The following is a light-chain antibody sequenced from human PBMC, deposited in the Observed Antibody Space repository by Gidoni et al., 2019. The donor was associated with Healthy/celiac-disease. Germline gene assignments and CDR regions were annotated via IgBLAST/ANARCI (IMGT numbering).Light chain of an antibody. CDR3: QQYDNLPLT. CDR1: KDISNY. V-gene: IGKV1-33*01. Sequence: EIQMTQSPSPLSASVGDRVTITCQASKDISNYLNWYQQKPGKAPQLLIYDASNLETGVPARFSGSGSGTDFTFTISSLQPEDIATYYCQQYDNLPLTFGGGTKVEIK. J-gene: IGKJ4*01. CDR2: DAS.